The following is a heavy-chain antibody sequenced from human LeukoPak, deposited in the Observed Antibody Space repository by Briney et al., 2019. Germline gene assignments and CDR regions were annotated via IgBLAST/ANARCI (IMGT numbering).Heavy chain of an antibody. CDR2: IYYSGST. Sequence: SETLSLTCTVYGGSISSYYWSWIRQPPGKGLEWIGYIYYSGSTNYNPSLKSRVTISVDTSKNQFSLKLSSVTAADTAVYYCARGGGRSLLDYWGQGTLVTVSS. J-gene: IGHJ4*02. V-gene: IGHV4-59*01. CDR1: GGSISSYY. CDR3: ARGGGRSLLDY.